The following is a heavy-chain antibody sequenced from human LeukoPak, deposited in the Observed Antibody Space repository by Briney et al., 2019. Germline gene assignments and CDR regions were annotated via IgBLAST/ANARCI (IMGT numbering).Heavy chain of an antibody. J-gene: IGHJ4*02. V-gene: IGHV3-23*01. Sequence: PGGSLRLSCAASGFTFSSYAMSWVRQAPGKGLEWVSAISGSGGSTYFADSVKGRFTISRDNSKNTLYLQMNSLRAEDTAVYYCAKDQYYDFWSGYVFDYWGQGTLVTVSS. D-gene: IGHD3-3*01. CDR1: GFTFSSYA. CDR2: ISGSGGST. CDR3: AKDQYYDFWSGYVFDY.